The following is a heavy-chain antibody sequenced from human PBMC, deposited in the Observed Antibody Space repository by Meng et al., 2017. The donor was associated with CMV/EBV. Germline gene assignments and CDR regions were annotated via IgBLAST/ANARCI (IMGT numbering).Heavy chain of an antibody. Sequence: GESLKISCAASGFTFSDYYMSWIRQAPRKGLEWVSYISSSGSTIYYADSVKGRFTISRDNAKNSLYLQMNSLRAEDTAVYYCARGRRGYSGYDFYDYWGQGTLVTVSS. D-gene: IGHD5-12*01. J-gene: IGHJ4*02. CDR3: ARGRRGYSGYDFYDY. CDR1: GFTFSDYY. V-gene: IGHV3-11*01. CDR2: ISSSGSTI.